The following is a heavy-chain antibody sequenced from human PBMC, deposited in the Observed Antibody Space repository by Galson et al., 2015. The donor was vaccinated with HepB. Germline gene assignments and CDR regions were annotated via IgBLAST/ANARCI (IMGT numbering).Heavy chain of an antibody. J-gene: IGHJ5*02. V-gene: IGHV3-15*01. CDR2: IKSKTDGGTT. Sequence: SLRLSCAASGFTFSNAWMSWVRQAPGKGLEWVGRIKSKTDGGTTDYAAPVKGRFTISRDDSKNTLYLQMNSLKTEDTAVYYCTTVPPDIVVVPAASNWFDPWGQGTLVTVSS. CDR3: TTVPPDIVVVPAASNWFDP. CDR1: GFTFSNAW. D-gene: IGHD2-2*01.